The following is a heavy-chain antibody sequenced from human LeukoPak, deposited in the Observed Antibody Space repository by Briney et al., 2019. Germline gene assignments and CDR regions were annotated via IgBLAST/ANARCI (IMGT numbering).Heavy chain of an antibody. D-gene: IGHD6-13*01. V-gene: IGHV3-30*18. Sequence: GGSLRLSCAASGFTFSSYGMHWVRQAPGKGLEWVAVISYDGSNKYYADSVKGRFTISRDNSKNTLYLQMNSLRAEDTAVYYCAKDAHSSSWYRGYYYYGMDVWGQGTTVTVSS. CDR3: AKDAHSSSWYRGYYYYGMDV. CDR2: ISYDGSNK. CDR1: GFTFSSYG. J-gene: IGHJ6*02.